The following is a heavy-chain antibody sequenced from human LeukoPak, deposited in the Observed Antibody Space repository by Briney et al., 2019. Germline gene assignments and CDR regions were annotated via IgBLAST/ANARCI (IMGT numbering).Heavy chain of an antibody. CDR1: GGSISSYY. CDR2: IYYSGST. V-gene: IGHV4-59*08. J-gene: IGHJ4*02. CDR3: ARSRIAAADVDY. D-gene: IGHD6-13*01. Sequence: PSETLSLTCTVSGGSISSYYWSWIRQPPGKGLEWIGYIYYSGSTNYNPSLKSRVTISVDTSKNQFSLKLSSVTAADTAVYYCARSRIAAADVDYWGQGTLVTVSS.